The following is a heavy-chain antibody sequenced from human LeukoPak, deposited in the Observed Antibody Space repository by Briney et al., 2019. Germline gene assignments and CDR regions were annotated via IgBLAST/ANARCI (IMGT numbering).Heavy chain of an antibody. CDR3: ARDHRYAFDN. Sequence: PGGSLRLSGAASGFNFIDYSMNWVRQAPGKGLEWISYIGISSGNTKYADSVKGRFTISRDKARNSLYLQMNSLRVEDTAVYYCARDHRYAFDNWGHGTLVTVSS. D-gene: IGHD5-12*01. J-gene: IGHJ4*01. CDR2: IGISSGNT. V-gene: IGHV3-48*01. CDR1: GFNFIDYS.